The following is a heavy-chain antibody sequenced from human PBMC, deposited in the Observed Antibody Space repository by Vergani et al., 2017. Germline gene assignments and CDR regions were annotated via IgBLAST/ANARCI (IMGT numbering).Heavy chain of an antibody. D-gene: IGHD6-13*01. CDR3: ARGSRAEGGSGPDK. J-gene: IGHJ4*02. CDR1: GGSVRTSIGYY. CDR2: IFSSGTT. V-gene: IGHV4-61*02. Sequence: QVQLQESGPGLVKPSQTLSLPCTVSGGSVRTSIGYYWTWIRPPAGKTLEWIGEIFSSGTTNYNPSFKNRVTMSVYTSKNQFSLKLNSVTAADTAVYYCARGSRAEGGSGPDKWGQGTLVTVSS.